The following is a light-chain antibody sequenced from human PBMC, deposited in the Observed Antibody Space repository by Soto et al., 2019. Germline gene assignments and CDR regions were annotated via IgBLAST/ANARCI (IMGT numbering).Light chain of an antibody. CDR2: AAS. J-gene: IGKJ4*01. CDR3: QQSYSTPLT. V-gene: IGKV1-39*01. Sequence: DIQMTQSPSSLSASVGDRVTISCRVSQSISGYLNWYQQKPGKAPKLLIYAASSLQSGVPSRFSGSGSGTDFTLTISSLQPEDFATYYCQQSYSTPLTFGGGTKVDIK. CDR1: QSISGY.